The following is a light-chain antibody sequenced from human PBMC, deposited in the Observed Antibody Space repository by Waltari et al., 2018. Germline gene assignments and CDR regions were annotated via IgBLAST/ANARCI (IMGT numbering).Light chain of an antibody. CDR1: SSDAGGYNY. CDR3: SSYTSSSTLYV. Sequence: QSALTQPASVSGSPGQSITISCTGTSSDAGGYNYVSWYQQHPGKAPKLMIYEVSKRPSGVSNRFSGSKSGNTASLTISGLQAEDEADYYCSSYTSSSTLYVFGTGTKVTVL. CDR2: EVS. V-gene: IGLV2-14*01. J-gene: IGLJ1*01.